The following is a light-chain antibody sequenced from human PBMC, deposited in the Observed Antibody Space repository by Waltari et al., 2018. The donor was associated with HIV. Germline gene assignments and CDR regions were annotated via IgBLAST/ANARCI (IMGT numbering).Light chain of an antibody. CDR3: AAYAGNNIVI. V-gene: IGLV2-8*01. CDR2: DVN. J-gene: IGLJ2*01. Sequence: GTSSDIGYFNYVSWYQQHPGKAHKLLIYDVNKRPSGVPDRFSASKSGATASLTVSGLLAEDEADYYCAAYAGNNIVIFGGGTKVTV. CDR1: SSDIGYFNY.